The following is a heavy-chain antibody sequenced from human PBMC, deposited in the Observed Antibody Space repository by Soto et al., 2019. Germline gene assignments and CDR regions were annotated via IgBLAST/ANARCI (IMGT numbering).Heavy chain of an antibody. D-gene: IGHD2-21*02. Sequence: GGSLRLSCAGSGFTFGDSYMSWIRQAPGKGLEWLSYISPGSRYPAYADSVKGRFTISRDNAKRSLSLQMMSLTAEDTAIYYCVRCGGGDVFDPWGQGTMVTVSS. CDR2: ISPGSRYP. CDR3: VRCGGGDVFDP. J-gene: IGHJ5*02. V-gene: IGHV3-11*06. CDR1: GFTFGDSY.